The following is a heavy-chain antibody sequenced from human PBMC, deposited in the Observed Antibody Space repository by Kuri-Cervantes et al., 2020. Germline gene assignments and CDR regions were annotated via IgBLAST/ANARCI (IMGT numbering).Heavy chain of an antibody. Sequence: GGSLRLSCAASGFTFSSYAMHWVRQAPGKGLEWVAVISYDGSNKYYADSVKGRFTISRDNSKNTLYLQINSLRAEDTAVYYCARPNVGIYYVSSGYYGFDYWGQGTLVTVSS. CDR2: ISYDGSNK. CDR1: GFTFSSYA. V-gene: IGHV3-30-3*01. J-gene: IGHJ4*02. CDR3: ARPNVGIYYVSSGYYGFDY. D-gene: IGHD3-22*01.